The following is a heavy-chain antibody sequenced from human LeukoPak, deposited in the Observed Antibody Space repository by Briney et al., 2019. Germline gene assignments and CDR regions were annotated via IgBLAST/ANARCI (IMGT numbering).Heavy chain of an antibody. CDR3: ATTMMTDAFDI. Sequence: TGGSLRLSCAASGFTFSSYSMNWVRQAPGKGLEWVSSISSSSSYIYYADSVKGRFTISRDNAKNSLYLQMNSLRAEDTAVYYCATTMMTDAFDIWGQGTMVTVSS. CDR2: ISSSSSYI. J-gene: IGHJ3*02. CDR1: GFTFSSYS. D-gene: IGHD3-16*01. V-gene: IGHV3-21*01.